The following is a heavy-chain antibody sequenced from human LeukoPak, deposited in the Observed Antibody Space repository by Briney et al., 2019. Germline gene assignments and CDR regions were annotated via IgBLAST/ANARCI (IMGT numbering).Heavy chain of an antibody. Sequence: SSETLSLTCTVSGGSISSYYWSWIRQPAGKGLEWIGRIYTSGSTNYNPSLKSRVTMSVDTSKNQFSLKLSSVTAADTAVYYCARGTGDYYGSGSYYSDAFDIWGQGTMVTVSS. CDR2: IYTSGST. CDR1: GGSISSYY. V-gene: IGHV4-4*07. CDR3: ARGTGDYYGSGSYYSDAFDI. D-gene: IGHD3-10*01. J-gene: IGHJ3*02.